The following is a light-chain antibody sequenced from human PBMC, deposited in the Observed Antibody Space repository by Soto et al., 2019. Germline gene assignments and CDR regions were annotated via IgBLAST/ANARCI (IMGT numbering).Light chain of an antibody. CDR1: QTVSRMY. J-gene: IGKJ1*01. V-gene: IGKV3D-7*01. Sequence: EIVLTQSPVTLSLSPGERATLSCRASQTVSRMYLSWFQQKPGQAPRLLIYGTSTRATGIPVRFRGSGSGTDFPLTISSLQPEDFAVDFCHQDFNLPWTFGQGTKVEIK. CDR3: HQDFNLPWT. CDR2: GTS.